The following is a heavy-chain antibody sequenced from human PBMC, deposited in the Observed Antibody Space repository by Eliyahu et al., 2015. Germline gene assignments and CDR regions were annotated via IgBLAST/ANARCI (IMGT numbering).Heavy chain of an antibody. J-gene: IGHJ4*02. CDR1: GGSISSYY. V-gene: IGHV4-4*07. Sequence: QVQLQESGPGLVKPSETLSLTCSVSGGSISSYYWSWIRQPAGKGLEWIGRIYTSDTTDYNPSLKSRVTMSLDTSKNXFSLKLSSVTAADTAVYYCARDWDGYNRAFDSWGQGTLVTVSS. CDR2: IYTSDTT. CDR3: ARDWDGYNRAFDS. D-gene: IGHD5-24*01.